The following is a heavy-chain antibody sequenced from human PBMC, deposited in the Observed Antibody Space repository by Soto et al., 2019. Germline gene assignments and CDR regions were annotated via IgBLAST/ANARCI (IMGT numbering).Heavy chain of an antibody. D-gene: IGHD5-18*01. CDR1: GYTFTSYS. Sequence: ASVKVSCKASGYTFTSYSITWVLQAPGQGLEWMGWISAHNGNTKYAQKLQGRVTMTTDTSTSTAYMEVRSLRSDDTAVYYCARDTAMALPDAWGQGTLVTVSS. CDR3: ARDTAMALPDA. V-gene: IGHV1-18*01. CDR2: ISAHNGNT. J-gene: IGHJ4*02.